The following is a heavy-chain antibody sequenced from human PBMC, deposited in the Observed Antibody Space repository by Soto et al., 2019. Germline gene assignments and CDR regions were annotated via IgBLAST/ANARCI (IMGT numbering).Heavy chain of an antibody. J-gene: IGHJ6*02. Sequence: PGGSLRLSCAASGFTFSSYGMHWVRQAPGKGLEWVAVISYDGSNKYYADSVKGRFTISRDNSKNTLYLQMNSLRAEDTAVYYCAKELGLVDTAMATDYYYGMDVWGQGTTVTVSS. D-gene: IGHD5-18*01. CDR3: AKELGLVDTAMATDYYYGMDV. V-gene: IGHV3-30*18. CDR2: ISYDGSNK. CDR1: GFTFSSYG.